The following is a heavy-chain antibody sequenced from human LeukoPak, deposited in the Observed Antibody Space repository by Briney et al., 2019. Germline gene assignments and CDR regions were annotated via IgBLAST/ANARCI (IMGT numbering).Heavy chain of an antibody. V-gene: IGHV1-2*02. D-gene: IGHD6-19*01. CDR2: INPNSGGT. J-gene: IGHJ5*02. Sequence: ASVKVSCMASGYTFTGYYMHWVRQAPGQGLEWMGWINPNSGGTDYAQKFQGRVTMTRDTSISTAYMELSRLRSDDTAVYYCARVGTAVAGYNWFDPWGQGTLVTVSS. CDR1: GYTFTGYY. CDR3: ARVGTAVAGYNWFDP.